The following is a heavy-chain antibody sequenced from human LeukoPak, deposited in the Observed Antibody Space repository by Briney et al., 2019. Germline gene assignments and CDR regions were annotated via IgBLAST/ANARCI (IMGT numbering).Heavy chain of an antibody. CDR2: ISAYNGNT. Sequence: ASVKVSCKASGYTFTNYDINWVRQAPGQGLEWMGWISAYNGNTNYAQKLQGRVTMTTDTSTSTAYTELRSLRSDDTAVYYCARDKVPFVVGAVSPLGYWGQGTLVTVSS. J-gene: IGHJ4*02. CDR3: ARDKVPFVVGAVSPLGY. D-gene: IGHD1-26*01. CDR1: GYTFTNYD. V-gene: IGHV1-18*01.